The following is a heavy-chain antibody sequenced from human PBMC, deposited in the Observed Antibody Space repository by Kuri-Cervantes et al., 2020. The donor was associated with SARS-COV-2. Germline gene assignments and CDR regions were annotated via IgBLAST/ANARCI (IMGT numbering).Heavy chain of an antibody. V-gene: IGHV1-46*01. CDR3: ACLIAAGGYFDY. CDR2: INPSGGST. CDR1: GYTFTSYY. D-gene: IGHD6-6*01. J-gene: IGHJ4*02. Sequence: ASVKVSCKASGYTFTSYYMHWVRQAPGQGLGWMGIINPSGGSTSYAQKFQGRVTMTRDTSTSTVYMELSSLRSEDTAVYYCACLIAAGGYFDYWGQGTLVTVSS.